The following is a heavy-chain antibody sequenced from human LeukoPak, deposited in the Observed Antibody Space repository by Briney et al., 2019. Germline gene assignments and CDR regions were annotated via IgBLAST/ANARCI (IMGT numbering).Heavy chain of an antibody. V-gene: IGHV1-46*01. CDR1: XYTFTXXX. Sequence: SXYTFTXXXMHWXRQAPGQGLEWMGIINPSGGSTSYAQKFQGRVTMTRDTSTSTVYMELSSLRSEDTAVYYCARERSGVVTPLDYWGQGTLVTVSS. CDR2: INPSGGST. D-gene: IGHD2-21*02. J-gene: IGHJ4*02. CDR3: ARERSGVVTPLDY.